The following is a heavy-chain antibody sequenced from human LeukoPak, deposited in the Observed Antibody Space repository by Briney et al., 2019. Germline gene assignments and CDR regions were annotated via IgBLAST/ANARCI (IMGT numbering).Heavy chain of an antibody. CDR2: ISYSGST. D-gene: IGHD2/OR15-2a*01. CDR1: GGSISPYY. CDR3: ARAGINTGYYYLDV. V-gene: IGHV4-59*01. J-gene: IGHJ6*03. Sequence: SETLSLTCTVSGGSISPYYWSWIRQPPGKGLEWIGCISYSGSTNYNPSLKSRITVSVDTSKNQFSLNLSSVTAADTAMYFCARAGINTGYYYLDVWGKGTTVTVSS.